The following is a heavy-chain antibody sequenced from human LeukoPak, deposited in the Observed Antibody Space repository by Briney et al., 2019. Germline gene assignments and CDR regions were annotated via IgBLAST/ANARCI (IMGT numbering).Heavy chain of an antibody. J-gene: IGHJ6*02. D-gene: IGHD1-26*01. CDR1: GNTFTSDY. V-gene: IGHV1-46*01. CDR2: ISPSGDRT. CDR3: ARPGRVPLGILSGIHPSRGEKFSYHAMDV. Sequence: GASVKVSCKASGNTFTSDYIHWVRQAPGQGLEWMGVISPSGDRTSYAQKFQGRVTMIRDTSTSTVNMELSSLRSEDTAIYYCARPGRVPLGILSGIHPSRGEKFSYHAMDVWGQGTTVTVS.